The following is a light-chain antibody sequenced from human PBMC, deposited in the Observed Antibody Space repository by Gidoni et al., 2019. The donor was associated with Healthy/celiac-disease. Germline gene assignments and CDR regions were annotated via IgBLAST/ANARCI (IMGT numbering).Light chain of an antibody. Sequence: DIVMTQYPDSLAVSLGERATINCKSSQSVLYSSNNKNYLAWYQQKPGQPPKLLIYWASTRESGVPDRFSGSGSCTDFTLTISSLQAEDVAVYYCQQYYSTPPTFGGGTKVEIK. V-gene: IGKV4-1*01. CDR1: QSVLYSSNNKNY. CDR3: QQYYSTPPT. CDR2: WAS. J-gene: IGKJ4*01.